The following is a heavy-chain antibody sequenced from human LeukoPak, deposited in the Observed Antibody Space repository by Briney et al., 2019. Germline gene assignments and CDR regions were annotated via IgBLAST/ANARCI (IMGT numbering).Heavy chain of an antibody. D-gene: IGHD2-15*01. CDR1: GFTFSGYW. CDR3: ARDSSDIRSLIAH. V-gene: IGHV3-7*03. J-gene: IGHJ1*01. Sequence: QPGGSLRLSCAASGFTFSGYWMNWVRQAPGKGLEWVANIKNEGSEKYYVDSVKGRFTISRDNAKNSLYLQMNSLRADDTAVYYCARDSSDIRSLIAHWGQGTLVTVSS. CDR2: IKNEGSEK.